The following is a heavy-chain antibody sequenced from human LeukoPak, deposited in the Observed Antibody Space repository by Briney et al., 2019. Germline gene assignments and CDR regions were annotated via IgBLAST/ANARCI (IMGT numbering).Heavy chain of an antibody. V-gene: IGHV1-69*05. Sequence: SVKVSCKASGGTFSNYAISWVRQAPGQGLEWMGGSIPIFGATKYAQKFQGRVTIATDESMSTAYMELSSLRSEDTAVYYCARGRWLQLYYMDVWGKGTTVTVSS. D-gene: IGHD5-24*01. CDR1: GGTFSNYA. CDR2: SIPIFGAT. CDR3: ARGRWLQLYYMDV. J-gene: IGHJ6*03.